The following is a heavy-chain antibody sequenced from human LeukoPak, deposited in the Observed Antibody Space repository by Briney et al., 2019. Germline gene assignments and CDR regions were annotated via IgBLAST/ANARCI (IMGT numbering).Heavy chain of an antibody. Sequence: KPSETLSLTCAVSGGSISSSNWWSWVRQPPGKGLEWIGEIYHSGSTNYNPSLKSRVTISVDKSKNQFSLKLSSVTAADTAVYYCARDLRGVSPLMFDIWGQGTMVTASS. D-gene: IGHD3-10*01. J-gene: IGHJ3*02. CDR1: GGSISSSNW. CDR2: IYHSGST. V-gene: IGHV4-4*02. CDR3: ARDLRGVSPLMFDI.